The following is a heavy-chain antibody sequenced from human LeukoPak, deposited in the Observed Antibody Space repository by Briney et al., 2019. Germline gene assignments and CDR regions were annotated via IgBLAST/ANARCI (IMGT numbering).Heavy chain of an antibody. V-gene: IGHV3-7*03. CDR2: IKQDGSEK. J-gene: IGHJ6*04. CDR1: GFTFSNYG. Sequence: PGGSLRLSCAASGFTFSNYGMHWVRQAPGKGLEWVANIKQDGSEKYYVDSVKGRFTISRDNAKNSLYLQMNSLRAEDTAVYYCARHLQLERPYYYYGMDVWGKGTTVTVSS. D-gene: IGHD1-1*01. CDR3: ARHLQLERPYYYYGMDV.